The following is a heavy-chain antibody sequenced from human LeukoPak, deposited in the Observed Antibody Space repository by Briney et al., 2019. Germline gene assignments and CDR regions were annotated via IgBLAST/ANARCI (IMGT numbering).Heavy chain of an antibody. CDR2: IYYSGST. V-gene: IGHV4-39*07. J-gene: IGHJ5*02. D-gene: IGHD5-18*01. CDR1: GGSIRSTSYY. CDR3: ARGRGYSYGSWFDP. Sequence: SETLSLTCTVSGGSIRSTSYYWGWIRQPPGKGLEWIGSIYYSGSTYYNPSLKSRVTISVDTSKNQFSLKLSSVTAADTAVYYCARGRGYSYGSWFDPWGQGTLVTVSS.